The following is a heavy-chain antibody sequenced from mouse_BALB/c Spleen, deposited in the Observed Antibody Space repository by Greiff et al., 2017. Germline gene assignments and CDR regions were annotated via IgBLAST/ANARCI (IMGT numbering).Heavy chain of an antibody. CDR1: GFTFSSFG. Sequence: EVQLVESGGGLVQPGGSRKLSCAASGFTFSSFGMHWVRQAPEKGLEWVAYISSCSSTINYADTVKGRFTISKDNPKNTLFLQMTSLRSEDTAMYYSAREKRYFDYWGQGTTLTVSS. V-gene: IGHV5-17*02. CDR2: ISSCSSTI. CDR3: AREKRYFDY. J-gene: IGHJ2*01.